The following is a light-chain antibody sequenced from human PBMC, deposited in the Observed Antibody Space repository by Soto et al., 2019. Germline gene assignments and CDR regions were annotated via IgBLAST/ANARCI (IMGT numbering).Light chain of an antibody. CDR1: QGISSY. CDR3: QQLNSYPT. V-gene: IGKV1-9*01. Sequence: IQLTQSPSSLSASVGDRVTITCRASQGISSYLAWYQQKPGKAPKLLIYAASTLQSGLPSSFSGSGSGTDFTITISSLQPEDFATYYCQQLNSYPTFGQGTKVEIK. CDR2: AAS. J-gene: IGKJ1*01.